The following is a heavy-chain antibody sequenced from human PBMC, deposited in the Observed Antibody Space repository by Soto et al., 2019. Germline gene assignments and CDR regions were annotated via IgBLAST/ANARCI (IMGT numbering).Heavy chain of an antibody. J-gene: IGHJ4*02. D-gene: IGHD6-19*01. Sequence: VESLKISCEGSGYEYFACWIGWVRQMPGKGLEWMGIIYPGDSDTRYSPSFQGQVTISADKSISTAYLQWSSLKASDTAMYYCASSIAVAAPYYSDYWCQGILVTVSS. CDR3: ASSIAVAAPYYSDY. CDR2: IYPGDSDT. CDR1: GYEYFACW. V-gene: IGHV5-51*01.